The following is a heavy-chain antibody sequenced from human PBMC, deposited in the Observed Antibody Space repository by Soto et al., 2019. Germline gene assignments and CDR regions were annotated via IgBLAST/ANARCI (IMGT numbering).Heavy chain of an antibody. CDR2: IYYSGST. Sequence: SETLSLTCTVSGGSTSSYYWSWIRQPPGKGLEWIGYIYYSGSTNYNPSFKSRVTISVDTSKNQFPLKLSSVTAADTAVYYCARAQLQGDYYYYGMDVWGQGTTVTVSS. CDR3: ARAQLQGDYYYYGMDV. V-gene: IGHV4-59*01. D-gene: IGHD4-4*01. J-gene: IGHJ6*02. CDR1: GGSTSSYY.